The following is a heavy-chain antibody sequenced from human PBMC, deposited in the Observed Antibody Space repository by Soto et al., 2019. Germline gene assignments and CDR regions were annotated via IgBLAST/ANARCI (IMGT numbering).Heavy chain of an antibody. CDR3: TREAGYCSRTSCYRRAFDS. J-gene: IGHJ3*02. V-gene: IGHV3-74*01. D-gene: IGHD2-2*01. Sequence: EVQLVESGGDLVQPGGSLRLSCAASGFTFSSHWMHWVRRVPGKGLVWVSHINTDGGITGYADSVKGRFTISRDNAKNTLYLQMNGLTVEDTSVYSCTREAGYCSRTSCYRRAFDSWGTGTMVTVSS. CDR1: GFTFSSHW. CDR2: INTDGGIT.